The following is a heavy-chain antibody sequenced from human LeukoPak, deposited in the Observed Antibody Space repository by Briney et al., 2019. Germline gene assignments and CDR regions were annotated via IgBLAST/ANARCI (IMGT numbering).Heavy chain of an antibody. CDR2: IYYSGST. CDR1: GGSISSGGYY. D-gene: IGHD6-19*01. CDR3: ARWGGSGWYAFDI. J-gene: IGHJ3*02. V-gene: IGHV4-31*03. Sequence: SETLSLTCTVSGGSISSGGYYWSWIRQHPGKGLEWIGYIYYSGSTYYNPSLKSRVTISVDTSKNQFSLKLSSVTAADTAVYYCARWGGSGWYAFDIWGQGTMVTVSS.